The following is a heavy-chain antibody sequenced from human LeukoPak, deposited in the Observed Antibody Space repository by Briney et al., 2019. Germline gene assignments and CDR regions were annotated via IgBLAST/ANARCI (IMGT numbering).Heavy chain of an antibody. Sequence: GASVKVSCKASGFIFTKYGISWVREAPGQGLEWVGWISGYNGDTNYAQKLQGRVTMTTDTSTNTAYMELRNLRSDDTAVYYCARDEGGFDVWGQGTMVTVSS. J-gene: IGHJ3*01. CDR3: ARDEGGFDV. CDR1: GFIFTKYG. V-gene: IGHV1-18*01. CDR2: ISGYNGDT. D-gene: IGHD2-15*01.